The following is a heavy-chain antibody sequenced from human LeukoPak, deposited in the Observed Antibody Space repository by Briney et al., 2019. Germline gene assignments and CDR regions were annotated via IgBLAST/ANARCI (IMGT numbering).Heavy chain of an antibody. Sequence: SVKVSCKASGGTFNRDAINWVRQAPGQGLEWMGRIIPILATTYAPLFEDRLTITADKSTNTVYMELSSLEADDTAVYYCARHPTSFDWLRDWGQGTLVTVSS. J-gene: IGHJ4*02. V-gene: IGHV1-69*04. D-gene: IGHD3-9*01. CDR1: GGTFNRDA. CDR2: IIPILAT. CDR3: ARHPTSFDWLRD.